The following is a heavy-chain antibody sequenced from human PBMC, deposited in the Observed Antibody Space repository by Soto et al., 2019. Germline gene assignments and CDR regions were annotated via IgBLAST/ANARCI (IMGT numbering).Heavy chain of an antibody. J-gene: IGHJ6*02. V-gene: IGHV3-30*18. CDR2: ISYDGSNK. CDR3: AKVDPYTRLWGYYYYGMDV. D-gene: IGHD2-2*02. CDR1: GFTFSSYG. Sequence: VQLLESGGGLVQPGGSLRLSCAASGFTFSSYGMHWVRQAPGKGLEWVAVISYDGSNKYYADSVKGRFTISRDNSKNTLYLQMNSLRAEDTAVYYCAKVDPYTRLWGYYYYGMDVWGQGTTVTVSS.